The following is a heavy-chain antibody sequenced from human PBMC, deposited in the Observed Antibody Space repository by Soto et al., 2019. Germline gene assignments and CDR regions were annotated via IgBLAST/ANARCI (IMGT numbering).Heavy chain of an antibody. J-gene: IGHJ5*02. Sequence: GESLKISCKGSGYTFTSHWIAWVRQMPGKGLEWMGIIYPSDSDARYSPSFQGQVTMSADESINTAYLQWSSLKSSDTAMYYCARVDGPGRDAPCCFAPWGKRTLVTVSS. CDR1: GYTFTSHW. D-gene: IGHD3-10*01. V-gene: IGHV5-51*01. CDR2: IYPSDSDA. CDR3: ARVDGPGRDAPCCFAP.